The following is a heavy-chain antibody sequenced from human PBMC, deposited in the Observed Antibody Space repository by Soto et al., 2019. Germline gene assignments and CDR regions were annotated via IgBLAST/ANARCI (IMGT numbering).Heavy chain of an antibody. V-gene: IGHV5-51*01. CDR3: ARHGRFLEWLLPPYYYYYMDV. Sequence: GESLKISCKCSGYSFTSYWIGWVRQMPGKGLEWMGIIYPGDSDTRYSPSFQGQVTISADKAISTAYLQWSSLKASDTAMYYCARHGRFLEWLLPPYYYYYMDVWGKGTTVTVSS. CDR1: GYSFTSYW. D-gene: IGHD3-3*01. J-gene: IGHJ6*03. CDR2: IYPGDSDT.